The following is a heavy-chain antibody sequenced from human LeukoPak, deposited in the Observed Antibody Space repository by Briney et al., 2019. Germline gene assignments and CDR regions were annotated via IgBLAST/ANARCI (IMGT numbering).Heavy chain of an antibody. CDR1: GGTFSSYA. D-gene: IGHD5-18*01. CDR3: ASGIRGYSYGWDY. J-gene: IGHJ4*02. CDR2: IIPILGTA. V-gene: IGHV1-69*13. Sequence: SSVTVSCKASGGTFSSYAISWVRQAPGRGLEWMGGIIPILGTANYAQKFQGRVTITADESTSTAYMELSSLRSEDTAVYYCASGIRGYSYGWDYWGQGTLVTVSS.